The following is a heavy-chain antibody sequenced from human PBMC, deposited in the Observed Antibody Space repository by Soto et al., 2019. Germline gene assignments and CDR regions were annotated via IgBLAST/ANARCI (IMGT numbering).Heavy chain of an antibody. CDR1: GASISIYNYY. J-gene: IGHJ4*02. CDR3: TRRRDISHFDS. D-gene: IGHD3-9*01. Sequence: PSETLSLTCTVSGASISIYNYYWGWIRQPPGKGLEWIGSVYYSGSSYYNPSLKSRVTISVHTSKNQFSLRLSPLTAADTAVYYCTRRRDISHFDSWGQGMLVTVS. V-gene: IGHV4-39*01. CDR2: VYYSGSS.